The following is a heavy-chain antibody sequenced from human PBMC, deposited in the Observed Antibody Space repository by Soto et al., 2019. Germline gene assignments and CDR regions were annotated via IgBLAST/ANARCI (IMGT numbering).Heavy chain of an antibody. Sequence: GGSLRLSCSTSGFTFSGYGMPWVRQAPGKGLEWVAVIWYDGTNKYYADSVKGRFTISRDDSKNTLYLQMNSLRAEDTAVYYCARAVDTVMVMNYWGQGTLVTVSS. CDR1: GFTFSGYG. CDR2: IWYDGTNK. CDR3: ARAVDTVMVMNY. V-gene: IGHV3-33*01. J-gene: IGHJ4*02. D-gene: IGHD5-18*01.